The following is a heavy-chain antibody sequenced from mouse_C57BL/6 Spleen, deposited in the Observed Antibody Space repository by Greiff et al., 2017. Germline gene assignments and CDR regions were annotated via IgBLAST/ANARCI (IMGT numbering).Heavy chain of an antibody. CDR3: ARLGVASDYAMDY. J-gene: IGHJ4*01. D-gene: IGHD1-1*01. V-gene: IGHV1-80*01. CDR1: GYAFSSYW. Sequence: QVQLQQSGAELVKPGASVKISCKASGYAFSSYWMNWVKQRPGKGLEWIGQIYPGDGDTNYNGKFKGKAALTADKSSSTAYMQLSSLTSEDSAVYFCARLGVASDYAMDYWGQGTSVTVSS. CDR2: IYPGDGDT.